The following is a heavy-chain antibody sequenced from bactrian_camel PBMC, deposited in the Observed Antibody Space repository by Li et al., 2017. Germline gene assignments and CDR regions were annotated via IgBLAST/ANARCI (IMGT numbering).Heavy chain of an antibody. J-gene: IGHJ4*01. D-gene: IGHD5*01. Sequence: HVQLVESGGGLVQPGGSLRLSCAASGFTFSTYGMSWVRQVPGKGLKWVSSINEDGSYTVYRDSVKGRFTASRDNARNTLYLQLNSLKSEDTAVYYCATWGDFAHWGQGTQVTVS. CDR2: INEDGSYT. CDR1: GFTFSTYG. V-gene: IGHV3S6*01. CDR3: ATWGDFAH.